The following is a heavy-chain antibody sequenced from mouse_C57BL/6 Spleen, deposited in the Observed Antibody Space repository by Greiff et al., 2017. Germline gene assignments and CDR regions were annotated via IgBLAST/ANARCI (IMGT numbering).Heavy chain of an antibody. D-gene: IGHD1-1*01. V-gene: IGHV14-4*01. CDR1: GFNIKDDY. J-gene: IGHJ3*01. CDR2: IDPENGDT. Sequence: EVKLQESGAELVRPGASVKLSCTASGFNIKDDYMHWVKQRPEQGLEWIGWIDPENGDTEYASKFQGKATITADTSSNTAYLQLSSLTSEDTAVYYCTPPHYYGTGFAYWGQGTLVTVSA. CDR3: TPPHYYGTGFAY.